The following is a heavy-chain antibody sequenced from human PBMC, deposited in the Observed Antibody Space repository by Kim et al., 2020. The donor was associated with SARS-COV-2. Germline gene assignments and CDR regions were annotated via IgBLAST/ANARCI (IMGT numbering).Heavy chain of an antibody. J-gene: IGHJ4*02. CDR1: GGSISSGDYY. CDR3: ARVRFSITIFGVVTRLFDY. CDR2: IYYSGST. D-gene: IGHD3-3*01. Sequence: SETLSLTCTVSGGSISSGDYYWSWIRQPPGKGLEWIGYIYYSGSTYYNPCLKSRVTISVDTSKNQFSLKLSSVTAADTAVYYCARVRFSITIFGVVTRLFDYWGQGTLVTVSS. V-gene: IGHV4-30-4*01.